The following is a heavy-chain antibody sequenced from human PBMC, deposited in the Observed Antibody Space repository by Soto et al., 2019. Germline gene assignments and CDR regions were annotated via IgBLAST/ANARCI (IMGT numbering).Heavy chain of an antibody. D-gene: IGHD2-2*01. CDR2: IYYSGST. J-gene: IGHJ4*02. Sequence: PSETLSLTCTVSGGSISSGGYYWSWIRQHPGKGLEWIGYIYYSGSTYYNQSLKSRVTISVDTSKNQFSLKLSSVTAADTAVYYCARMGYCSSTSCHKYYFDYWGQGTLVTVSS. V-gene: IGHV4-31*03. CDR3: ARMGYCSSTSCHKYYFDY. CDR1: GGSISSGGYY.